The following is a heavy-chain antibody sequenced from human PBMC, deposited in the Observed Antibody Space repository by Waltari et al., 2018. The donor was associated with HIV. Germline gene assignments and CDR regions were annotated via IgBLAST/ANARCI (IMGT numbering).Heavy chain of an antibody. CDR2: IYYSGST. CDR3: ARDRREDYGSGS. D-gene: IGHD3-10*01. V-gene: IGHV4-61*01. Sequence: VQLQESGPGLVKPSETLSLTCSVSGGPVSSCTYYWSWTRQPPGEGLEWIGYIYYSGSTNYNPSLKSRVTISVDTSKNQFSLKLSSVTAADTAVDYCARDRREDYGSGSWGQGTLVTVSS. J-gene: IGHJ4*02. CDR1: GGPVSSCTYY.